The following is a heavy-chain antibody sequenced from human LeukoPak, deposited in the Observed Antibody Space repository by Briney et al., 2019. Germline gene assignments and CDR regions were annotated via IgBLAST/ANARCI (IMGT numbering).Heavy chain of an antibody. J-gene: IGHJ3*02. CDR2: ISSSSSYI. Sequence: GGSLRLSXAASGFTFSSYSMNWVRQAPGKGLEWVSSISSSSSYIYYADSVKGRFTISRDNAKNSLYLQMNSLRAEDTAVYYCARDKVQLERRYAFDIWGQGTMVTVSS. V-gene: IGHV3-21*01. CDR3: ARDKVQLERRYAFDI. D-gene: IGHD1-1*01. CDR1: GFTFSSYS.